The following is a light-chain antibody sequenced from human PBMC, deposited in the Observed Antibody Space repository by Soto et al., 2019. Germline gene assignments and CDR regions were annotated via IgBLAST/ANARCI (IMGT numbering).Light chain of an antibody. J-gene: IGLJ2*01. CDR3: SSYAASNKLGV. Sequence: QSVLTQPPSASGSPGQSVTISCIGTSSDVGGYNYVSWYQQHPGKAPKLMIYEVSKRPSGVPDRFSGSKSGNTASLTVSGLQAEDEADYYCSSYAASNKLGVFGGWTKVTVL. CDR1: SSDVGGYNY. CDR2: EVS. V-gene: IGLV2-8*01.